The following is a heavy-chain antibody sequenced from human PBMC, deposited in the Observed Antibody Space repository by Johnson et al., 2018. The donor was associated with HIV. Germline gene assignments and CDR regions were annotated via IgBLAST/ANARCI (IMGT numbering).Heavy chain of an antibody. V-gene: IGHV3-53*01. D-gene: IGHD3-16*01. Sequence: VQLVESGGGLIQPGGSLRLSCVASGFTVRKGLEWVSVIYSGGTTDYAAPVKGRFTISRDDSKNTLYLQMNSLKTEDTAVYYCARGGRAKDAFDIWGQGTMVTVSA. CDR1: GFTVR. CDR2: IYSGGTT. CDR3: ARGGRAKDAFDI. J-gene: IGHJ3*02.